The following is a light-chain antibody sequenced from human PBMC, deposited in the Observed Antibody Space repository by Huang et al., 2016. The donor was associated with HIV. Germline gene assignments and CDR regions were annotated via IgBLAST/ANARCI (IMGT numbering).Light chain of an antibody. CDR1: QAIGTY. J-gene: IGKJ5*01. CDR2: DVS. CDR3: QQSYSALIT. V-gene: IGKV1-39*01. Sequence: IQLTQSPTSLSASVGDRVTIACRASQAIGTYLNWFQQKTGRAPKLLISDVSSLHTGIPSRFIGSGSGTEFTLTIRGLQFDDFVTYFCQQSYSALITFGQGTRLEIK.